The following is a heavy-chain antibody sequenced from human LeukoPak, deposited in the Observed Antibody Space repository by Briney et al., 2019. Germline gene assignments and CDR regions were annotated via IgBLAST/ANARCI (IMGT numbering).Heavy chain of an antibody. V-gene: IGHV6-1*01. Sequence: SQALSLTRAISGDSVSINSAAWNWIRQSPSRGLEWLGWIYYSSKCNNYYAVSVESRITINTDTTKYQFYLKLNSATPEDADYYYWARERRGLPFDGWGQGTLVTVSS. D-gene: IGHD5-18*01. CDR3: ARERRGLPFDG. CDR1: GDSVSINSAA. CDR2: IYYSSKCNN. J-gene: IGHJ4*02.